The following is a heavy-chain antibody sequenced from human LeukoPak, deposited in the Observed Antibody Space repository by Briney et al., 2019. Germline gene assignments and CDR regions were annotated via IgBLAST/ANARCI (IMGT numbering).Heavy chain of an antibody. V-gene: IGHV1-46*03. CDR2: INPSGGST. CDR3: AFGYSSGWPQFDY. Sequence: ASVKVSCKASGYTFTSYYMHWVRQAPGQGLEWMGIINPSGGSTSYAQKFQGRVTMTRDTSTSTVYTELSSLRSGDTAVYYCAFGYSSGWPQFDYWGQGTLVTVSS. D-gene: IGHD6-19*01. J-gene: IGHJ4*02. CDR1: GYTFTSYY.